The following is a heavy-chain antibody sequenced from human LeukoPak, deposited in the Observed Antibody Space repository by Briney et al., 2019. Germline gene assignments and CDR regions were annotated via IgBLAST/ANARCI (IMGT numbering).Heavy chain of an antibody. D-gene: IGHD3-22*01. CDR1: GFSFSDYW. V-gene: IGHV3-20*04. Sequence: PGGSLRLSCAASGFSFSDYWMTWVRQAPGKGLEWVSGINWNGGSTGYADSVKGRFTISRDNAKNSLYLQMNSLRAEDTALYYCARPLGGLYDSSGYYYEYGAFDIWGQGTMVTVSS. CDR2: INWNGGST. J-gene: IGHJ3*02. CDR3: ARPLGGLYDSSGYYYEYGAFDI.